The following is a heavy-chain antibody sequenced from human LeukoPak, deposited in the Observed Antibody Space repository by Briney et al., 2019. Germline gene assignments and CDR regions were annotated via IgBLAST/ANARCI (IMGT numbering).Heavy chain of an antibody. CDR2: IRYDGSNK. Sequence: QSGGSLRLSCAASGFTFSSYGMHWVRQAPGKGLEWVAFIRYDGSNKYYADSVKGRFTISRDNSKNTLFLQMNSLRAEDTAVYYCAKDKWELPDYFDYWGQGTLVTVSS. J-gene: IGHJ4*02. CDR1: GFTFSSYG. CDR3: AKDKWELPDYFDY. D-gene: IGHD1-26*01. V-gene: IGHV3-30*02.